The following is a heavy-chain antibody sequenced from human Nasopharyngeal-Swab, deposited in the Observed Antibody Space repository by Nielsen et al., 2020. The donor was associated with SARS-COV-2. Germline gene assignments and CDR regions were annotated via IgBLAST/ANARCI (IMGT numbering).Heavy chain of an antibody. CDR3: ARGDANCGGDCYDS. J-gene: IGHJ4*02. CDR2: ISSSGGST. D-gene: IGHD2-21*01. V-gene: IGHV3-64*01. Sequence: GGSLRLSFAASGFTFSSYAMHWVRQAPGKGLEYVSVISSSGGSTYYANSVKGRFTISRDNSKNTLYLQMGSLRAEDMAVYYCARGDANCGGDCYDSWGQGTLVTVSS. CDR1: GFTFSSYA.